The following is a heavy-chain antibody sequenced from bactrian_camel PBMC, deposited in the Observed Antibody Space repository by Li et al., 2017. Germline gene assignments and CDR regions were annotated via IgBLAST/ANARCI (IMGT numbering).Heavy chain of an antibody. CDR2: IGRDGIT. Sequence: HVQLVESGGGSVQAGGSLRLSCAASGYTVSSTRMGWFRQAPGKEREGVACIGRDGITMYSDSVKGRFTISQNSAKDTFYLQMNSLKPEDTAMYYCAADRALDDDCYVGSLYTDFAYWGQGTQVTVS. CDR3: AADRALDDDCYVGSLYTDFAY. V-gene: IGHV3S53*01. D-gene: IGHD3*01. CDR1: GYTVSSTR. J-gene: IGHJ6*01.